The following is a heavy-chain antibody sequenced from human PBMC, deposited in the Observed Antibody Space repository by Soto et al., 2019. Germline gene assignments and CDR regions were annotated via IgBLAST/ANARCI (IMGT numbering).Heavy chain of an antibody. J-gene: IGHJ5*02. CDR3: AREVAAAGINWFDP. Sequence: SETLSLTSTVSGGSISSGDDYRSWIRQPPGKGLEWIGYIYYSGSTYYNPSLKSRVTISVDTSKNQFSLKLSSVTAADTAVYYCAREVAAAGINWFDPWGQGTLVTASS. CDR2: IYYSGST. V-gene: IGHV4-30-4*01. CDR1: GGSISSGDDY. D-gene: IGHD6-13*01.